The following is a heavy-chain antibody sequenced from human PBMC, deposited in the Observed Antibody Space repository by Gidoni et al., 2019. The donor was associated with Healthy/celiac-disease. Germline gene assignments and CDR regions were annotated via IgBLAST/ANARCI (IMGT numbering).Heavy chain of an antibody. Sequence: QVQLQQRGAGLLKPAETLSLTGAVDGGSFSGYYGSWIRQPPGKGLEWIGEINHSGSTNYNPSLQRRVTISVATSQYQFSLKLRSVTAADSAVYYCARSARYSYGSSYYSYYGMDVWGHGTTVTVSS. CDR1: GGSFSGYY. CDR3: ARSARYSYGSSYYSYYGMDV. D-gene: IGHD5-18*01. J-gene: IGHJ6*02. V-gene: IGHV4-34*01. CDR2: INHSGST.